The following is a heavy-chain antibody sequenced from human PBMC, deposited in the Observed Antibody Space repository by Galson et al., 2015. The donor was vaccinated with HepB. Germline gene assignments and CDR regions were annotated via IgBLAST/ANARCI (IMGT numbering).Heavy chain of an antibody. Sequence: SLRLSCAASGFTFSSYSMNWVRQAPGKGLEWVSSISSSSSYIYYADSVKGRFTISRDNAKNSLYLQMNSLRAEDTAVYYCARDGMVRGVIIRSPLDYWGQGTLVTVSS. CDR1: GFTFSSYS. V-gene: IGHV3-21*01. J-gene: IGHJ4*02. CDR2: ISSSSSYI. D-gene: IGHD3-10*01. CDR3: ARDGMVRGVIIRSPLDY.